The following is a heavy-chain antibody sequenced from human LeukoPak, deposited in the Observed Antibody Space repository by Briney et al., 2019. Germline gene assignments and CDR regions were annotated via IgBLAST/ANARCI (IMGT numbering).Heavy chain of an antibody. D-gene: IGHD1-26*01. J-gene: IGHJ4*02. V-gene: IGHV3-74*01. CDR3: ARRPSGSSPYYFDY. CDR2: INSDGSTT. CDR1: GFTFSGYL. Sequence: GGSLRLSCAASGFTFSGYLMHWVRQAPGKGLVWVSRINSDGSTTTYADSVKGRFTISRDNAKNTLYLEMNSLRAEDTAVYYCARRPSGSSPYYFDYWGQGTLVTVSS.